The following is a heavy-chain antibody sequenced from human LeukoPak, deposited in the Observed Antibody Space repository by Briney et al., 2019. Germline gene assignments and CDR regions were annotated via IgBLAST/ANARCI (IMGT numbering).Heavy chain of an antibody. CDR2: IYPGDSNT. Sequence: GESLKISCKGSGYSFTNYWIGWVRQLPGKGLEWMGIIYPGDSNTRYSPSFQGQVTISAVKSINTAYVQWSSLKASDTAMYYCARRVVNNRNWYFNLWGRGTLVTVSS. D-gene: IGHD4-23*01. CDR1: GYSFTNYW. V-gene: IGHV5-51*01. CDR3: ARRVVNNRNWYFNL. J-gene: IGHJ2*01.